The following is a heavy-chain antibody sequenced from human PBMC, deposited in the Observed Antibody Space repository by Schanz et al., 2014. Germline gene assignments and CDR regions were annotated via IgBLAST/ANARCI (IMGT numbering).Heavy chain of an antibody. Sequence: QVQLVQSGAEVKKPGASVKLSCKASGYTFTNYYIHWVRQAPGQGLEWMGWISDYNGNTNYAQKLQGRVTMTTDTSTSTAYMELRSLRSDDTAVYYCARGSPPYCTSTSCYLEPWGQGTLVTVSS. CDR2: ISDYNGNT. J-gene: IGHJ5*02. CDR3: ARGSPPYCTSTSCYLEP. CDR1: GYTFTNYY. V-gene: IGHV1-18*04. D-gene: IGHD2-2*01.